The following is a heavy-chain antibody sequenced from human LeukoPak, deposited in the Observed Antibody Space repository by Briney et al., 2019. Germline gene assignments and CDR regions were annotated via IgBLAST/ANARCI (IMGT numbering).Heavy chain of an antibody. V-gene: IGHV4-59*01. Sequence: SETLSLTCTVSGGSISSYYWSWIRQPPGKGLEWIGYIYYSGSTNYNPSLKSRVTISVDTSKNQFSLKLSSVTAADTAVYYCARDTAMAPFDYWGQGTLVAVSS. CDR1: GGSISSYY. J-gene: IGHJ4*02. CDR3: ARDTAMAPFDY. CDR2: IYYSGST. D-gene: IGHD5-18*01.